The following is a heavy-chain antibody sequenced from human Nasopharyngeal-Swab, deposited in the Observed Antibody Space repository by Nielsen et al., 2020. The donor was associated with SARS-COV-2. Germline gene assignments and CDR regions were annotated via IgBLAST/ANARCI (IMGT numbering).Heavy chain of an antibody. D-gene: IGHD3-22*01. CDR2: ISSSSSYI. CDR1: GFTFSSYS. CDR3: ASDYYDSSGYSDQPDY. V-gene: IGHV3-21*01. Sequence: LSLTCAASGFTFSSYSMNWVRQAPGKGLEWVSSISSSSSYIYYADSVKGRFTISRDNAKNSLYLQMNSLRAEDTAVYYCASDYYDSSGYSDQPDYWGQGTLVTVSS. J-gene: IGHJ4*02.